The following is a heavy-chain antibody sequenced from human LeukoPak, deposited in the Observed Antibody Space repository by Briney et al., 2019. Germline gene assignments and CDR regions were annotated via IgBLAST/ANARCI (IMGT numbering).Heavy chain of an antibody. Sequence: GASVKVSCKASGYTFTSYYMHWVRQATGQGLEWMGIINPSGGSTSYAQKFQGRVTMTRDMSTSTVYMELSSLRSEDTAVYYCARDGGRELYYFDYWGQGTLVTVSS. V-gene: IGHV1-46*01. CDR3: ARDGGRELYYFDY. CDR2: INPSGGST. D-gene: IGHD3-10*01. CDR1: GYTFTSYY. J-gene: IGHJ4*02.